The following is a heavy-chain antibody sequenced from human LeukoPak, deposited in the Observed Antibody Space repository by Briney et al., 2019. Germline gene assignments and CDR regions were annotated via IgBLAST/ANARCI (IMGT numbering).Heavy chain of an antibody. CDR2: INPNSGGT. J-gene: IGHJ4*02. CDR3: ASLTKLGYCSGGSCYGDY. Sequence: GASVKVSCKASGYTFTGYYMHWVRQAPGQGLEWMGWINPNSGGTNYAQTFQGRVTMTRDTSISTAYMELSRLRSVDTAVYYCASLTKLGYCSGGSCYGDYWGQGTLVTVSS. V-gene: IGHV1-2*02. CDR1: GYTFTGYY. D-gene: IGHD2-15*01.